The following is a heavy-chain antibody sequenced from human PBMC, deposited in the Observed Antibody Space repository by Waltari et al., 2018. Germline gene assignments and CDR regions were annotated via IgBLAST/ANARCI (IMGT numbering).Heavy chain of an antibody. CDR2: IYYSGST. V-gene: IGHV4-59*11. J-gene: IGHJ4*02. D-gene: IGHD4-17*01. CDR1: GGSISSHY. CDR3: ARMGRSVTSSGSYYFDY. Sequence: QVQLQESGPGLVKPSETLSLTCTVSGGSISSHYWSWIRQPPGKGLEWIGYIYYSGSTNDNPSLKSRVTISVDTSKNQFSLKLSSVTAADTAVYYCARMGRSVTSSGSYYFDYWGQGTLVTVSS.